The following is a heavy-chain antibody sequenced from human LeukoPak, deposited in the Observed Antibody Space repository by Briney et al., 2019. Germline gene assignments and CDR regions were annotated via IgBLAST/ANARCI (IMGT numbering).Heavy chain of an antibody. V-gene: IGHV3-53*01. D-gene: IGHD5-24*01. J-gene: IGHJ4*02. CDR2: IYSGGST. CDR1: GFSISSNY. Sequence: AGSLTLSCTVSGFSISSNYMSWVRQAPGKGLEWVPVIYSGGSTYYADPVKGRFTISIDNSKNTLYLQMNSLRAADTAVYYCARVPIGGGYNLYWGQGTLVTVSS. CDR3: ARVPIGGGYNLY.